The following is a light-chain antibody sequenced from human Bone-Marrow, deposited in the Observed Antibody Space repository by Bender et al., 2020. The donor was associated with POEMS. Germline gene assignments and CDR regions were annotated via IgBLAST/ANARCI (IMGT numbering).Light chain of an antibody. Sequence: SYELRQPSSVSVPLGQTAQITCSGDILEEKYARWFQQMPGQAPFLIIYKDTERPSGIPDRFSGSSSGTTVTLTINGAQAEDEADYSCYSAADNREMVFGGGTKLTVL. CDR1: ILEEKY. CDR3: YSAADNREMV. J-gene: IGLJ3*02. CDR2: KDT. V-gene: IGLV3-27*01.